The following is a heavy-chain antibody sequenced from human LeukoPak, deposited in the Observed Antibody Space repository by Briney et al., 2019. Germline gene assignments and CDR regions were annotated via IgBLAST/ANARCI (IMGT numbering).Heavy chain of an antibody. J-gene: IGHJ4*02. CDR2: INPKTDGA. D-gene: IGHD3-3*01. V-gene: IGHV1-2*02. CDR3: ARVVRSFDAWSGYCADY. CDR1: GYTFTDYF. Sequence: ASVKVSCKASGYTFTDYFVHWVRQAPGHGLEWMGWINPKTDGANSAQTFHGRVTMTRDTSINTAYMELSGLSSDDTAVYYCARVVRSFDAWSGYCADYWGQGTQVTVSS.